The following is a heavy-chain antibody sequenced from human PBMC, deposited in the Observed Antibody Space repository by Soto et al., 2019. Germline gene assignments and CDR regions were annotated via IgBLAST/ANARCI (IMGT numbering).Heavy chain of an antibody. CDR2: IYYSGST. V-gene: IGHV4-31*03. J-gene: IGHJ3*02. CDR1: GGSISSGGYY. Sequence: QVQLQESGPGLVKPSQTLSLTCTVSGGSISSGGYYWSWIRQHPGKGLEWIGYIYYSGSTYYNPSLKSRVTISVDTAKNQFSLKRSSVTAADTAVYYCARENYYDSSGYYYSSAFDIWGQGTMVTVSS. CDR3: ARENYYDSSGYYYSSAFDI. D-gene: IGHD3-22*01.